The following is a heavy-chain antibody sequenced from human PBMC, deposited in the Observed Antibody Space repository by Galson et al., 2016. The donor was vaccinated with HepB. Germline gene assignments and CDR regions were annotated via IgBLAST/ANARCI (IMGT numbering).Heavy chain of an antibody. V-gene: IGHV3-33*07. Sequence: LRLSCAASGFTFSSYGMYWVRQAPGKGLEWVTTIWYDGSNKYYADSVKGRFTITCDNSKNSLYLQMNSLRAQDTAVYYCLRAGWLTGRGIRGGLEVWGSGTTVTVSS. CDR3: LRAGWLTGRGIRGGLEV. CDR1: GFTFSSYG. J-gene: IGHJ6*04. CDR2: IWYDGSNK. D-gene: IGHD5-24*01.